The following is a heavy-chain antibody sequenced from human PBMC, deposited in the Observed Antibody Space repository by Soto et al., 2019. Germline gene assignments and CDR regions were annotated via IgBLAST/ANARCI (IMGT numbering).Heavy chain of an antibody. Sequence: LRLSCTASGFTFSSYAMSWVRQAPGKELEWVSTISGNSGKTNYAESVKGRFSISRDNSKNTVHLQLDSLRAEDTAVYFCAKLGFVLMELYYFHQWGHGTLVTVSS. V-gene: IGHV3-23*01. CDR2: ISGNSGKT. J-gene: IGHJ4*01. D-gene: IGHD2-8*01. CDR3: AKLGFVLMELYYFHQ. CDR1: GFTFSSYA.